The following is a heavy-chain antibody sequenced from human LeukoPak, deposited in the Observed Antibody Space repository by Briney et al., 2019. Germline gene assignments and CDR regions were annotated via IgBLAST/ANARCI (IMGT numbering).Heavy chain of an antibody. Sequence: SETLSLTCTVSGGSISSYYWSWIRQPPGEGLEWIGYIYYSGSTNYNPSLKSRVTISVDTSKNQFSLKLSSVTAADTAVYYCARVSDESVVVPAAAFDYWGQGTLVTVSS. D-gene: IGHD2-2*01. CDR1: GGSISSYY. J-gene: IGHJ4*02. V-gene: IGHV4-59*01. CDR2: IYYSGST. CDR3: ARVSDESVVVPAAAFDY.